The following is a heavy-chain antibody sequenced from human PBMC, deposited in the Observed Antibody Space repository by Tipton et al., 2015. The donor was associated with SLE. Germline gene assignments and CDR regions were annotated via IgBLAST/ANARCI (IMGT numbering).Heavy chain of an antibody. J-gene: IGHJ6*02. CDR2: INPSGGST. CDR1: GYTFTSYY. V-gene: IGHV1-46*01. D-gene: IGHD6-13*01. CDR3: AREPSPGIAAAGPYGMDV. Sequence: QVQLVQSGAEVKKPGASVKVSCKASGYTFTSYYMHWVRQAPGQGLEWMGIINPSGGSTSYAQKFQGRVTMTRDTSTSTVYMELSSLRSEDTAVYYCAREPSPGIAAAGPYGMDVWGQGTTVTVSS.